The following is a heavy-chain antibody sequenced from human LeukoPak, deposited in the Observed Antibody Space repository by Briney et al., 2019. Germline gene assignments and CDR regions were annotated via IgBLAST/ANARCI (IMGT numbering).Heavy chain of an antibody. J-gene: IGHJ4*02. CDR1: GYTFTSYD. Sequence: ASVKVSCKASGYTFTSYDINWVRQATGQGLEWMGWISAYNGNTNYAQKLQGRVTMTTDTSTSTAYMELRSLRSDDTAVYYCARDFIAAAGKNFDYWGQGTLVTVSS. D-gene: IGHD6-13*01. CDR2: ISAYNGNT. CDR3: ARDFIAAAGKNFDY. V-gene: IGHV1-18*01.